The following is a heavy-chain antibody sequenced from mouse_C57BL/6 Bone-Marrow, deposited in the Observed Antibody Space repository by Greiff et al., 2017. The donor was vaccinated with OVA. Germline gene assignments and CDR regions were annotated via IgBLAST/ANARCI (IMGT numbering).Heavy chain of an antibody. J-gene: IGHJ4*01. Sequence: VQRVESGAELVRPGASVKLSCKASGYTFTDYYINWVKQRPGQGLEWIARIYPGSGNTYYNEKFKGKATLTAEKSSSTAYMQLSSLTSEDSAVYFCARVYSNYAMDYWGQGTSVTVSS. V-gene: IGHV1-76*01. CDR2: IYPGSGNT. D-gene: IGHD2-5*01. CDR3: ARVYSNYAMDY. CDR1: GYTFTDYY.